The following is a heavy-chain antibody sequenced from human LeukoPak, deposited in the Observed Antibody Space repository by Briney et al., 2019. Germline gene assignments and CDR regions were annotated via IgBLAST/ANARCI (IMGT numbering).Heavy chain of an antibody. J-gene: IGHJ4*02. CDR3: AKGITPVRGAVVGTDY. CDR2: ISYDGSNK. CDR1: GFTFSNYH. D-gene: IGHD3-10*01. V-gene: IGHV3-30*18. Sequence: GGDLRLSCAASGFTFSNYHMHWVRPAPGKGLEWVAVISYDGSNKYYADSVKGRFTISRDNSKNTLYLQMNSLRAEDTAVYYCAKGITPVRGAVVGTDYWGQGTLVTVSS.